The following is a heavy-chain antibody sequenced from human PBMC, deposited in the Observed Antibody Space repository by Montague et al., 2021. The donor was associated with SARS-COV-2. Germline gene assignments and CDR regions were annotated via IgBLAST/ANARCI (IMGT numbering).Heavy chain of an antibody. Sequence: SETLSLTCTVSGGSISSSSYYWGWIRQPPGKGLEWIGSIYYSRSTYSNPYLRGRVTISVDTSKNQFSLKLTSVTAADTAVYYCARHGGHSYAHFAYWGQGTMVIVSS. J-gene: IGHJ4*02. CDR1: GGSISSSSYY. V-gene: IGHV4-39*01. D-gene: IGHD5-18*01. CDR3: ARHGGHSYAHFAY. CDR2: IYYSRST.